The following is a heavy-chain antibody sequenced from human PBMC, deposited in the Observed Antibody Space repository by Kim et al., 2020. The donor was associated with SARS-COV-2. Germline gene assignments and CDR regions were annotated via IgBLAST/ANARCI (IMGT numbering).Heavy chain of an antibody. Sequence: SVKVSCKASGGTFSSYAISWVRQAPGQGLEWMGWIIPIFGTANYAQKFQGRVTITADESTSTAHMELSSLRSEDTAVYYCASRGLGYRSGGSCSFDYWGQGTLVTVSS. V-gene: IGHV1-69*13. CDR1: GGTFSSYA. D-gene: IGHD2-15*01. CDR2: IIPIFGTA. CDR3: ASRGLGYRSGGSCSFDY. J-gene: IGHJ4*02.